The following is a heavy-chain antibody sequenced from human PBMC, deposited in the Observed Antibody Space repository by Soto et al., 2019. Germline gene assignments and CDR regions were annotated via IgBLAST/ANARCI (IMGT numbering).Heavy chain of an antibody. J-gene: IGHJ4*02. Sequence: EVQLVESGGGLVQPGRSLRLSCAASGFTFDDYAVHWVRQAPGKGLEWVSGITWNSRSIAYADSVKGRFTISRDNAKNSLYLQMNSLRAEDTALYYCAKGVEGGYDLYYFDCWGQGTLVTVSS. D-gene: IGHD5-12*01. CDR3: AKGVEGGYDLYYFDC. V-gene: IGHV3-9*01. CDR1: GFTFDDYA. CDR2: ITWNSRSI.